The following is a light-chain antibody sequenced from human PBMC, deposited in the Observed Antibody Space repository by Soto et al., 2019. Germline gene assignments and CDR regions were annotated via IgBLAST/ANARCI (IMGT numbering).Light chain of an antibody. CDR3: QQYNSFYPMIT. J-gene: IGKJ3*01. V-gene: IGKV1-5*03. CDR2: KAS. Sequence: DIQMTQSPSTLSASVGERVTITCRASQSIYNWLAWYQQKPGKAPKLLIYKASTLETGVPSRFSGSGSGTEFTLAITSLQPADFATYYCQQYNSFYPMITVGPGTRVELK. CDR1: QSIYNW.